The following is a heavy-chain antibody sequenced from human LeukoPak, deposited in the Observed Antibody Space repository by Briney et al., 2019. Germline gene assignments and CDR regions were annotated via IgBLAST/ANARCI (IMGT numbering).Heavy chain of an antibody. CDR2: IYSGGST. D-gene: IGHD5-24*01. CDR3: AKDKSYGSGIDH. Sequence: GGSLRLSCAASGFTVSSNYMSWVRQAPGKGLEWVSVIYSGGSTYYADSVKGRFTISRDNSKNTVYLQMDSLRPEDTAVYYCAKDKSYGSGIDHWGQGALVTVSS. CDR1: GFTVSSNY. V-gene: IGHV3-66*01. J-gene: IGHJ4*02.